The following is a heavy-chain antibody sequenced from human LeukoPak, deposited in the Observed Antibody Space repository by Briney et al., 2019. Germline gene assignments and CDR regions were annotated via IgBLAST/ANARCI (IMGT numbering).Heavy chain of an antibody. Sequence: PGRSLRLSCATSGFTFRNYCMHWVRQAPGKGLEWVAIIYYDGSNQYYADSVKGRFTISRDNSKNTLYLQLTSLRAEDAAMYYCARDRGQSYFDYWGQGTLVTVSS. CDR3: ARDRGQSYFDY. J-gene: IGHJ4*02. CDR2: IYYDGSNQ. D-gene: IGHD3-10*01. CDR1: GFTFRNYC. V-gene: IGHV3-33*01.